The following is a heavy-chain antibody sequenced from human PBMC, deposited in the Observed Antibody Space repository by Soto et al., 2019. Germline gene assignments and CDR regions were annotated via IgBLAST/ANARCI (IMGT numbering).Heavy chain of an antibody. J-gene: IGHJ6*02. CDR1: GGTFSSYA. V-gene: IGHV1-46*01. D-gene: IGHD6-6*01. CDR3: ARDLGSSSLYYYGMDV. Sequence: ASVKVSCKASGGTFSSYAISWVRQAPGQGLEWMGIINPSGGSTSYAQKFQGRVTMTRDTSTSTVYMELSSLRSEDTAVYYCARDLGSSSLYYYGMDVWGQGTTVTVSS. CDR2: INPSGGST.